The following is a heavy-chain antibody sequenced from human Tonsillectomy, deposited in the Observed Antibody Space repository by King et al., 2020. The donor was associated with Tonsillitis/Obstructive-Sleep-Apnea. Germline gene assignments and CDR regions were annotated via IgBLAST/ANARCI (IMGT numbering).Heavy chain of an antibody. Sequence: QLVQSGAKVKKPGASVKVSCKASGYTFTGYYMHWVRQAPGQGLERMGWINPKSGGTNYAQKFQGWVTMTRDTSISTAYMELSRLRSDDTAVYYCARAHSAAAIAFDYWGQGTLVTVSS. CDR1: GYTFTGYY. D-gene: IGHD2-2*01. V-gene: IGHV1-2*04. CDR3: ARAHSAAAIAFDY. J-gene: IGHJ4*02. CDR2: INPKSGGT.